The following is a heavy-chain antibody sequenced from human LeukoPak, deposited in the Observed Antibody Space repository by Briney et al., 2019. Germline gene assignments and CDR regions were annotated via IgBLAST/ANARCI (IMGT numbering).Heavy chain of an antibody. CDR1: GFTFSSYS. D-gene: IGHD1/OR15-1a*01. CDR3: ARDLNNFDY. J-gene: IGHJ4*02. Sequence: GGSLRLSCAASGFTFSSYSMNWVRQAPGKGLEWVLSISSSSSYIYYADSVKGRFTISRDNAKNSLYLQINSLRAEDTAVYYCARDLNNFDYWGQGTLVTVSS. CDR2: ISSSSSYI. V-gene: IGHV3-21*01.